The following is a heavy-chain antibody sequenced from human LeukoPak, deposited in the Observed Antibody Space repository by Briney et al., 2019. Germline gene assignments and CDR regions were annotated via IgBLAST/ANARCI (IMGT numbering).Heavy chain of an antibody. CDR2: IYYSGST. CDR3: ARGGVTWTFDY. Sequence: SETLSLTCSVSGGSINAYYWTWIRQPPGKGLEWIGYIYYSGSTNYNPSLKSRVTISVDTSKNQFSLKLSSVTVADTAVYYCARGGVTWTFDYWGRGTPVTVSS. V-gene: IGHV4-59*12. CDR1: GGSINAYY. J-gene: IGHJ4*02. D-gene: IGHD2-21*02.